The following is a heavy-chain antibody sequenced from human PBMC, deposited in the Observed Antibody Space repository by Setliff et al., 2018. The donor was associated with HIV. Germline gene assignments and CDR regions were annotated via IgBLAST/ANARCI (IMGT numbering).Heavy chain of an antibody. CDR2: IIPILGIA. CDR1: GGTLSSYA. J-gene: IGHJ2*01. V-gene: IGHV1-69*10. CDR3: ARVREEQLAPLPNWYFDL. Sequence: SVKVSCKASGGTLSSYAISWVRQAPGQGLEWMGGIIPILGIANYAQKFQGRVTITADKSTSTAYMELSSLRSEDTAVYYCARVREEQLAPLPNWYFDLWGRGTLVTVS. D-gene: IGHD6-6*01.